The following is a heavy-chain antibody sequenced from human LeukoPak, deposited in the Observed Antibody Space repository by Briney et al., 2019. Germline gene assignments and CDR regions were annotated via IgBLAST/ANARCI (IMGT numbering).Heavy chain of an antibody. CDR3: ARDRGAVAAKFDY. V-gene: IGHV1-3*01. CDR1: GYTFTSYA. D-gene: IGHD6-19*01. CDR2: INAGNGNT. J-gene: IGHJ4*02. Sequence: ASVKISCKASGYTFTSYAMHWVRQAPGQRLEWMGWINAGNGNTKYSQKFQGRVTITRDTSASTAYMELSSLRSEDTAVYYCARDRGAVAAKFDYWGQGTLVTVSS.